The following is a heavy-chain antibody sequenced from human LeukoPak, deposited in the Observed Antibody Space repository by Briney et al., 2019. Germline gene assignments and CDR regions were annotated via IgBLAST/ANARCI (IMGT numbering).Heavy chain of an antibody. Sequence: SETLSLTRAVSGFSISSGYYWGLVPQPPGKGLEWIGGIYYSGSTYYNPSLKSRVTISVDTSKDQFSLKLSSVTAADTAVYYCARVGYSSSWYYYYYGMDVWGKGTTVTVSS. CDR2: IYYSGST. V-gene: IGHV4-38-2*01. CDR1: GFSISSGYY. J-gene: IGHJ6*04. D-gene: IGHD6-13*01. CDR3: ARVGYSSSWYYYYYGMDV.